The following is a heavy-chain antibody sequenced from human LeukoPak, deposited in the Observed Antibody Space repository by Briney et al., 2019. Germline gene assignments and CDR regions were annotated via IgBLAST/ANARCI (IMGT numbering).Heavy chain of an antibody. CDR2: IYHSGST. J-gene: IGHJ4*02. CDR3: ATYYDYVWGSPSWGLYFDY. V-gene: IGHV4-30-2*01. CDR1: GGSISSGGYS. D-gene: IGHD3-16*01. Sequence: SETLSLTCAVSGGSISSGGYSWSWIRQPPGKGLEWIGYIYHSGSTYYNPSLKSRVTISVDTSKNQFSLKLSSVTAADTAVYYCATYYDYVWGSPSWGLYFDYWGQGTLVTVSS.